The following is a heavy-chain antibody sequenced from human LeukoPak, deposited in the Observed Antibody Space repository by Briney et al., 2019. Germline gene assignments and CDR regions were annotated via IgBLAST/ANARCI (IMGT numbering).Heavy chain of an antibody. CDR3: AKDGDTMSGTYYYDMDV. Sequence: GGSLRLSCTVSGFTVSSNYMTWVRQAPGKGLEWVSLIYSGGSTYYADSVKGRFTISRDNSKNTLYLQMNSLRAEDTAVYYCAKDGDTMSGTYYYDMDVWGKGTTVTIS. CDR1: GFTVSSNY. V-gene: IGHV3-66*01. D-gene: IGHD1-26*01. CDR2: IYSGGST. J-gene: IGHJ6*03.